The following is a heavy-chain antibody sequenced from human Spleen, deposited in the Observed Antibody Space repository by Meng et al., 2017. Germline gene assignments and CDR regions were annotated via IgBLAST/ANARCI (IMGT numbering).Heavy chain of an antibody. CDR2: IYYNGRT. J-gene: IGHJ5*02. CDR1: GDSISTYY. Sequence: VPLQESGPGPVKPSETLSLTCTVSGDSISTYYWSWIRQPPGKGLGWLGYIYYNGRTNYNPSLASRVTISVDTSKNQFSLKLNSVTAADTAVYYCARGDSGWYTGWDWFDPWGQGTLVTVSS. D-gene: IGHD6-19*01. V-gene: IGHV4-59*01. CDR3: ARGDSGWYTGWDWFDP.